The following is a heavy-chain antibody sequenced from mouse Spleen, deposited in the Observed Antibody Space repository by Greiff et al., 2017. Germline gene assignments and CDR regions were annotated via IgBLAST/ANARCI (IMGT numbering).Heavy chain of an antibody. Sequence: VQLQQSGPELVKPGASVKISCKASGYTFTDYYMNWVKQSHGKSLEWIGDINPNNGGTSYNQKFKGKATLTVDKSSSTAYMELRSLTSEDSAVYYCARGGDYEGFAYWGQGTLVTVSA. D-gene: IGHD2-4*01. CDR2: INPNNGGT. CDR3: ARGGDYEGFAY. CDR1: GYTFTDYY. V-gene: IGHV1-26*01. J-gene: IGHJ3*01.